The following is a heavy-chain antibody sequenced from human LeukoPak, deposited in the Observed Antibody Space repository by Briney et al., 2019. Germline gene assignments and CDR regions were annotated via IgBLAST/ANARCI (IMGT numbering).Heavy chain of an antibody. CDR3: ARAEGRGSSYGFPTQFDY. J-gene: IGHJ4*02. D-gene: IGHD5-18*01. CDR1: GFTFSSYS. CDR2: ISSSSSYI. Sequence: GGSLRLSCAASGFTFSSYSMNWVRQAPGKGLELVSSISSSSSYIYYADSVKGRFTISRDNAKNSLYLQMNSLRAEDTAVYYCARAEGRGSSYGFPTQFDYWGQGTLVTVSS. V-gene: IGHV3-21*01.